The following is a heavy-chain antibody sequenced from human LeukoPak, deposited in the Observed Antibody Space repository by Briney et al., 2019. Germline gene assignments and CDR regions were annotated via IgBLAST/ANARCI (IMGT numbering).Heavy chain of an antibody. CDR1: GGSISSYY. CDR3: ARVSIAVAGTNYYYYYGMDV. CDR2: IYYSGST. D-gene: IGHD6-19*01. Sequence: SETLSLTCTVSGGSISSYYWSWIRQPPGKGLEWIGYIYYSGSTNHNPSLKSRVTISVDTSKNQFSLKLSSVTAADTAVYYCARVSIAVAGTNYYYYYGMDVWGQGTTVTVSS. J-gene: IGHJ6*02. V-gene: IGHV4-59*01.